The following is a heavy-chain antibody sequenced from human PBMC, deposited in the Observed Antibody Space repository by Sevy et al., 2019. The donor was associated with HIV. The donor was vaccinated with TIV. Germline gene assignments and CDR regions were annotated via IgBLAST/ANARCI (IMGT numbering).Heavy chain of an antibody. Sequence: GESLKISCAASEFMFSTYAMHWVRQAPGKGLEWVAVISYDGSSHYYAASVKGRFTISRDNSKNTLFLQMNSLRLEDTAFYYCARDAGYSTDWYPSDYWGQGTLVTVSS. CDR3: ARDAGYSTDWYPSDY. CDR2: ISYDGSSH. J-gene: IGHJ4*02. CDR1: EFMFSTYA. V-gene: IGHV3-30-3*01. D-gene: IGHD6-19*01.